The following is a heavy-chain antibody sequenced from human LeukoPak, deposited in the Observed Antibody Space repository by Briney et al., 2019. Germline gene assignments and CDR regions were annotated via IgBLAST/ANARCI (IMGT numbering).Heavy chain of an antibody. CDR3: ATDYYDSSGLLIGGY. D-gene: IGHD3-22*01. V-gene: IGHV4-39*01. CDR1: GGSISSSSYY. Sequence: PSETLSLTCTVSGGSISSSSYYWGWIRQPPGKGLEWIGSIYYSGSTYYNPSLKSRVTISVDTSKNQFSLKLSSVTAADTAVYYCATDYYDSSGLLIGGYWGQGTLVTVSS. J-gene: IGHJ4*02. CDR2: IYYSGST.